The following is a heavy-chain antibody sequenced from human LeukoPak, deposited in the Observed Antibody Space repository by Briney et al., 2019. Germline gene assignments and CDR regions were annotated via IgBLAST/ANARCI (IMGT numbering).Heavy chain of an antibody. J-gene: IGHJ4*02. CDR1: GASISSYY. Sequence: PSATLSLICTVSGASISSYYWSWIRQPPGKGLEWIGDIYYSGSIKYNPSLKSRVTMSVDTSKNQFSLKLSSVTAADTAIYYCARENPSGYYNRPIDYWGQGTLVTVSS. V-gene: IGHV4-59*01. CDR2: IYYSGSI. D-gene: IGHD3-22*01. CDR3: ARENPSGYYNRPIDY.